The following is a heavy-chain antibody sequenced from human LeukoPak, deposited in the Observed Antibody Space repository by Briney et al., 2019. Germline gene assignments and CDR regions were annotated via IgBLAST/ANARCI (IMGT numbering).Heavy chain of an antibody. V-gene: IGHV4-59*12. CDR3: ARGVTYYYDSSGYYIFDY. CDR2: IYYSGST. J-gene: IGHJ4*02. Sequence: SETLSLTCTVSGGSISSYYWSWIRQPPGKGLEWIGYIYYSGSTNYNPSLKSRVTISVDTSKNQFSLKLSSVTAADTAVYYCARGVTYYYDSSGYYIFDYWGQGTLVTVSS. D-gene: IGHD3-22*01. CDR1: GGSISSYY.